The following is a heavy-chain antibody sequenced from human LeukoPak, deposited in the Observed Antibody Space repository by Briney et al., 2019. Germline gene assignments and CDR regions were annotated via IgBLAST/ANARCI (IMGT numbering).Heavy chain of an antibody. CDR2: INNVASHI. Sequence: NSGGSLRLSCAASGFTFSSSAMNWVRQAPGKGLEWVSSINNVASHIYYAHSVKGRFTISRDNAKNSLYLQMNSLSDEDTAVYYCARDPTQYLRYGHFDYWGQGTLVTVSS. J-gene: IGHJ4*02. V-gene: IGHV3-21*01. CDR1: GFTFSSSA. CDR3: ARDPTQYLRYGHFDY. D-gene: IGHD5/OR15-5a*01.